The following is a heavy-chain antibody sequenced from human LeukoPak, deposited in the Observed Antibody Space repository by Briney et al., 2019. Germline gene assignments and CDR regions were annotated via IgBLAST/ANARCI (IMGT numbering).Heavy chain of an antibody. V-gene: IGHV4-59*03. CDR2: IHYSGSS. J-gene: IGHJ5*01. D-gene: IGHD2-8*01. CDR1: GDSTSNFY. Sequence: SETLSLTCTVSGDSTSNFYWTWIRQSPGKGLEWIGNIHYSGSSVYNPSLMSRGTISIDTSRRKFFLNLNSVTAADTAVYFCALAPNSNWFDFWGPGTLVTVSS. CDR3: ALAPNSNWFDF.